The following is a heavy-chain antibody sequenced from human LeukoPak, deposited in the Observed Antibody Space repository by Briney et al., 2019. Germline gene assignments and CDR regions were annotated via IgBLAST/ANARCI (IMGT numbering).Heavy chain of an antibody. CDR1: GFTFSNYA. V-gene: IGHV3-23*01. CDR3: AKDGEDIVATYYYYYYYMDV. J-gene: IGHJ6*03. D-gene: IGHD5-12*01. CDR2: ISGSGDST. Sequence: GGSLRLSCAASGFTFSNYAMRWVRQAPGKGLEWVSGISGSGDSTYYADSVKGRFTISRDNSKNTLYLQMNSLRAEDTAVYYCAKDGEDIVATYYYYYYYMDVWGKGTTVTISS.